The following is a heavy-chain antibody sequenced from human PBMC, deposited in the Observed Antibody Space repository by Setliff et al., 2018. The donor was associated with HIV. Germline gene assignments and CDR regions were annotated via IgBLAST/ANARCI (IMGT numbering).Heavy chain of an antibody. V-gene: IGHV3-7*04. CDR3: ARDPAFGAFDI. CDR2: MNRDGREK. D-gene: IGHD3-10*01. CDR1: GFTFSSSW. Sequence: GESLKISCAASGFTFSSSWMTWVRQAPGRGLEYVAGMNRDGREKLYADSVKGRFNISGDNAKNSLYLQMSSLRTEDTAVYFCARDPAFGAFDIWGQGTMVTVSS. J-gene: IGHJ3*02.